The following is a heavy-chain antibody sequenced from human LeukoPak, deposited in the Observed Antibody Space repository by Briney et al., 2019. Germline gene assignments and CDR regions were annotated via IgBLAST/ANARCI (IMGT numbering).Heavy chain of an antibody. CDR2: IYYSGST. V-gene: IGHV4-39*01. D-gene: IGHD4-23*01. CDR1: GGSISSSSYY. J-gene: IGHJ4*02. Sequence: PSETLSLTCTVSGGSISSSSYYWGWIRQPPGKGLEWIGSIYYSGSTYYTPSLKSRVTISVDTSKNQFSLKLSSVAAADTAVYYCARRPTDPDYGGNSGYFDYWGQGTLVTVSS. CDR3: ARRPTDPDYGGNSGYFDY.